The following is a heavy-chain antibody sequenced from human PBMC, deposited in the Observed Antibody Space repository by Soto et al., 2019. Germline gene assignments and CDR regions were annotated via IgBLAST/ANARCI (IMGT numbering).Heavy chain of an antibody. D-gene: IGHD3-3*01. CDR3: ARGHVITIFGVVIMGGHDAFDI. CDR2: ISSSSSYI. V-gene: IGHV3-21*01. Sequence: GGSLRLSCAASGFTFSSYSMNWVRQAPGKGLEWVSSISSSSSYIYYADSVKGRFTISRDNAKNSLYLQMNSLRAEDTAVYYCARGHVITIFGVVIMGGHDAFDIWGQGTMVTVSS. CDR1: GFTFSSYS. J-gene: IGHJ3*02.